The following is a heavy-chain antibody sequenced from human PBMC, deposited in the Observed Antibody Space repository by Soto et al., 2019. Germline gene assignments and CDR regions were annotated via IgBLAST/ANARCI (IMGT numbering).Heavy chain of an antibody. CDR2: INSGNDKT. V-gene: IGHV1-3*04. J-gene: IGHJ5*02. CDR1: GYIFTSYA. Sequence: QVQLVQSGAEVKKPGASVKVSCKASGYIFTSYAMQWVRQAPGQRLEWMGWINSGNDKTKYSQKFQAGGTITRDTSASTAYLELSSLRSEDTAVYYCARGSGNWFDLWGQGTLVTVSS. CDR3: ARGSGNWFDL.